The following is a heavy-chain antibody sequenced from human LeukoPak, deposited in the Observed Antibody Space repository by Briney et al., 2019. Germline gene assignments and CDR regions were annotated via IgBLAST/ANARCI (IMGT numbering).Heavy chain of an antibody. V-gene: IGHV3-23*01. D-gene: IGHD3-10*01. Sequence: GGSLRLSCAASGFTFSSYAMSWVRQAPGKGLEWVSAISGSGGSTYYADSVKGRFTISRDNSKNTLYLQMNSLRAEDTAVYYCAKDFLLWFGEVPRFDPWGQGTLVTVSS. CDR2: ISGSGGST. CDR3: AKDFLLWFGEVPRFDP. J-gene: IGHJ5*02. CDR1: GFTFSSYA.